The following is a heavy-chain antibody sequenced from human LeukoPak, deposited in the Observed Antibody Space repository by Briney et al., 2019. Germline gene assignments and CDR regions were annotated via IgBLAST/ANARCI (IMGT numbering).Heavy chain of an antibody. D-gene: IGHD3-22*01. J-gene: IGHJ4*02. CDR3: AKEAPITMIVVVTPRGLFFDY. Sequence: GRAPRLSRAASGFTLSSYAMRWGPPAPREGVGGVSTISGSGGRTYYADSVKGRFTISRDNSKNTLYLQMNSLRAEDTAVYYCAKEAPITMIVVVTPRGLFFDYWGQGTLVTVSS. CDR2: ISGSGGRT. CDR1: GFTLSSYA. V-gene: IGHV3-23*01.